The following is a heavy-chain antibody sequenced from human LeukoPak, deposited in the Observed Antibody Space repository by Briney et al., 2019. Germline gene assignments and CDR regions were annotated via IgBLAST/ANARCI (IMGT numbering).Heavy chain of an antibody. Sequence: ASVKVSCTASGYTFTSYYMHWVRQAPGQGLEWMGIINPSGGSTSYAQKFQGRVTMTRDTSTSTVYMELSSPRSEDTAVYYCARDGVAYYDFWSGPLGNWFDPWGQGTLVTVSS. D-gene: IGHD3-3*01. CDR3: ARDGVAYYDFWSGPLGNWFDP. J-gene: IGHJ5*02. CDR1: GYTFTSYY. CDR2: INPSGGST. V-gene: IGHV1-46*01.